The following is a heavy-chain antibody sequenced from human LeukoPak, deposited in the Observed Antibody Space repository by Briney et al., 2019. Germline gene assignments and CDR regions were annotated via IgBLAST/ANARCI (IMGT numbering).Heavy chain of an antibody. D-gene: IGHD1-26*01. J-gene: IGHJ4*02. Sequence: KPGGSLRLSCVASGFSLSNYGMAWVRQAPGKGLEWVGRIKSKTDGGTTDYAAPVKGRFTISRDDSKNTLYLQMNSLKTEDTAVYYCTTDLSSGSYYAYWGQGTLVTVSS. V-gene: IGHV3-15*01. CDR2: IKSKTDGGTT. CDR1: GFSLSNYG. CDR3: TTDLSSGSYYAY.